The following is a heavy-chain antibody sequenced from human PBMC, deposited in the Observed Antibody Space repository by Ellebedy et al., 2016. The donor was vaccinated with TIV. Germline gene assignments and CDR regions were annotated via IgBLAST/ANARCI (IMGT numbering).Heavy chain of an antibody. D-gene: IGHD3-10*01. CDR1: GFSFSSYG. CDR2: IRYDGSDQ. V-gene: IGHV3-30*02. J-gene: IGHJ4*01. Sequence: GESLKISCAASGFSFSSYGMHWVRQAPGKGLEWVAFIRYDGSDQYYADAVKGRFTISRDNSKNTLYLQMNRLRAEDTAVYSCCYMGSGTYGDLDYWGHGTLVTVSS. CDR3: CYMGSGTYGDLDY.